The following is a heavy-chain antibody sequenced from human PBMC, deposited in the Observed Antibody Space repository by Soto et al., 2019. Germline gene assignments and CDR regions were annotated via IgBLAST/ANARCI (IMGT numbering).Heavy chain of an antibody. V-gene: IGHV1-18*04. D-gene: IGHD1-26*01. CDR1: GYTFTSYG. Sequence: QVPLVQSGAEVKKPGASVKVSCKASGYTFTSYGISWVRQAPGQGLEWMGWISAYNGNTNYAQKLQGRVTMTTDTSTSTAYMELRSLRSDDTAVYYCARAVDKDVGGSRRYFDYWGQGTLVTVSS. CDR2: ISAYNGNT. CDR3: ARAVDKDVGGSRRYFDY. J-gene: IGHJ4*02.